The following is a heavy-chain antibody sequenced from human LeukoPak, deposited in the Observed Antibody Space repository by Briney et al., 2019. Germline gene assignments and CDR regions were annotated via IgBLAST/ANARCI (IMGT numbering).Heavy chain of an antibody. CDR2: VYYSGNT. J-gene: IGHJ4*02. Sequence: SETLSLTCTVSGGSYYWSWIRQPPGKGLEWIGLVYYSGNTNYNPSLKSRVTISLDTSKNQFSLKLRSVTTADTAVYYCARGRYQLDYWGQGTLVTVSS. D-gene: IGHD2-2*01. V-gene: IGHV4-59*01. CDR1: GGSYY. CDR3: ARGRYQLDY.